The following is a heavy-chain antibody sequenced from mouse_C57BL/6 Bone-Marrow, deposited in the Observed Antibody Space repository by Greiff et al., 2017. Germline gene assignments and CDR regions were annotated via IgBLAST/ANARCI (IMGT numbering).Heavy chain of an antibody. CDR2: ISSGGSYT. CDR3: ARRFYFDY. Sequence: EVQVVASGGDLVKPGGSLKLSCAASGFTFSSYGMSWVRQTPDKRLEWVATISSGGSYTYYPDSVKGRFTISRDNAKNTLYLQMSSLKSEDTAMYYCARRFYFDYWGQGTTLTVSS. J-gene: IGHJ2*01. CDR1: GFTFSSYG. V-gene: IGHV5-6*01.